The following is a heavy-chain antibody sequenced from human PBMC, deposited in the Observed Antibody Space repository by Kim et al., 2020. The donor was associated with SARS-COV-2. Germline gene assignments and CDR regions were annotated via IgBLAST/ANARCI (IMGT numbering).Heavy chain of an antibody. J-gene: IGHJ1*01. CDR2: IYYSGST. CDR3: ARGGERDYYDSSGRRTAEYFQH. V-gene: IGHV4-31*03. CDR1: GGSISSGGYY. D-gene: IGHD3-22*01. Sequence: SETLSLTCTVSGGSISSGGYYWSWIRQHPGKGLEWIGYIYYSGSTYYNPSLKSRVTISVDTSKNQFSLKLSSVTAADTAVYYCARGGERDYYDSSGRRTAEYFQHWGQGTLVTVSS.